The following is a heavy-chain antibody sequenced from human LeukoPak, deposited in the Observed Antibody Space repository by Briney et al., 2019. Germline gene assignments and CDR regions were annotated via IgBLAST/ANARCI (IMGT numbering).Heavy chain of an antibody. CDR2: IKQDGSEK. CDR1: GFTFSSYW. V-gene: IGHV3-7*01. D-gene: IGHD3-10*01. Sequence: GGSLRLSCAASGFTFSSYWMSWVRQAPGKGLGWVANIKQDGSEKYYVDSVKGRFTISRDNAKNSLYLQMNSLGAEDTAVYYCARDSYGSGSCMDVWGQGTTVTVSS. J-gene: IGHJ6*02. CDR3: ARDSYGSGSCMDV.